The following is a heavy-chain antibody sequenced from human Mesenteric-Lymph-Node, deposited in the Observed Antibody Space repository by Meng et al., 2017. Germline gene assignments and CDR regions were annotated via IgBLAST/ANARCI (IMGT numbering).Heavy chain of an antibody. D-gene: IGHD3-10*01. J-gene: IGHJ4*02. Sequence: GESLKISCAASGFTFSSYAMSWVRQAPGKGLEWVSSISSSSSYIYYADSVKGRFTISRDNSRKTLSLQMNSLTDEDTALYYCARDLVTMVRGVIITSFDYWGQGTLVTVSS. V-gene: IGHV3-21*01. CDR2: ISSSSSYI. CDR1: GFTFSSYA. CDR3: ARDLVTMVRGVIITSFDY.